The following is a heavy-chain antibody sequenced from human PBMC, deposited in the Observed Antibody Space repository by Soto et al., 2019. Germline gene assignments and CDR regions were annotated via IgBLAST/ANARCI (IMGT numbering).Heavy chain of an antibody. V-gene: IGHV1-69*13. Sequence: SVKVSCKASGGTFSIYAITWVRQAPGQGLEWMGGIIPIFGTANYAQKFQGRVTITADESTSTAYMELSSLRSEDTAVYYCARADYYGSGSYYRRDYYGMDVWGQGTTVTVSS. CDR3: ARADYYGSGSYYRRDYYGMDV. D-gene: IGHD3-10*01. CDR1: GGTFSIYA. J-gene: IGHJ6*02. CDR2: IIPIFGTA.